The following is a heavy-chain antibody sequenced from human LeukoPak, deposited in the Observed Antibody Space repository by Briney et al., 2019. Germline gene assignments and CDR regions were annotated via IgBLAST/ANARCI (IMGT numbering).Heavy chain of an antibody. Sequence: GRSLRLSCAASGFTFDDYAMHWVRQAPGKGLEWVSGISWNSGSIGYADSVKGRFTISRDNAKNSLYLQMNSLRAEDTALYYCAKVGDILTGDAFDIWGQGTMVTVSS. V-gene: IGHV3-9*01. CDR1: GFTFDDYA. CDR3: AKVGDILTGDAFDI. CDR2: ISWNSGSI. J-gene: IGHJ3*02. D-gene: IGHD3-9*01.